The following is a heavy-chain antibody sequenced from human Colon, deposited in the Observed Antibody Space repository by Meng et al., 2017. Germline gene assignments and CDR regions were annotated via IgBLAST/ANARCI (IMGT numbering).Heavy chain of an antibody. CDR2: ISAYNGNT. J-gene: IGHJ5*01. V-gene: IGHV1-18*01. CDR3: GRSGAYDYRIDS. Sequence: QVQLGQSGAEEKKHGASVKVACKAYGYTFTSYGISWVRQAPGQGLEWVAWISAYNGNTIYAQKVQGRVTLTTDTSTSTAYMELRSLISDDTAVYYCGRSGAYDYRIDSWGQGTLVTVSS. D-gene: IGHD5-12*01. CDR1: GYTFTSYG.